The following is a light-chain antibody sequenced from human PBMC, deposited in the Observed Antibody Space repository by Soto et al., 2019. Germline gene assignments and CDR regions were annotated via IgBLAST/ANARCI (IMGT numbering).Light chain of an antibody. J-gene: IGLJ2*01. Sequence: QSALAQPASMSGSPGQSITISCTGTSSDIGGYNYVSWYQQHPGNAPTLMIYDVSHRPSGVSYRFSGSKSGNTASLTISGLQAEDEAVYYCSSYTSSSTLVFGGGTKVTVL. CDR3: SSYTSSSTLV. CDR1: SSDIGGYNY. V-gene: IGLV2-14*01. CDR2: DVS.